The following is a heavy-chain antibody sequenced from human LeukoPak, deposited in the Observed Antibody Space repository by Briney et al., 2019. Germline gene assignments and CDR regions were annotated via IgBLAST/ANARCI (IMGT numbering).Heavy chain of an antibody. CDR3: ARGDSGVVPAAHPDF. J-gene: IGHJ4*02. V-gene: IGHV1-3*01. CDR2: ISVGDGNT. D-gene: IGHD2-2*01. Sequence: GASVKVSCKASGYIFTTYAIHWVRQAPGQGLQWMGWISVGDGNTNYSQKFQGRVTLTRDTSASTAYMELTSLISEDTAVYYCARGDSGVVPAAHPDFWGQGTPVTVSS. CDR1: GYIFTTYA.